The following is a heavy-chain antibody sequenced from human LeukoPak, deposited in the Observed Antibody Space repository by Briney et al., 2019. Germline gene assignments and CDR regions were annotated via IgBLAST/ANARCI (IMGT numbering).Heavy chain of an antibody. CDR3: AIIRHYDSLVGAFDI. Sequence: SETLSLTCTVSGGSISSYYWSWIRQPAGKGLEWIGRIYTSGSTNYNPSLKSRVTMSVDASKKQFSLILSSVTAADTAVYYCAIIRHYDSLVGAFDIWGQGTMVTVSS. J-gene: IGHJ3*02. CDR2: IYTSGST. D-gene: IGHD3-22*01. V-gene: IGHV4-4*07. CDR1: GGSISSYY.